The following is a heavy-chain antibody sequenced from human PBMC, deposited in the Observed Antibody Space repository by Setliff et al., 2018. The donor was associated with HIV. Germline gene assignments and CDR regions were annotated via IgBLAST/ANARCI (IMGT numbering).Heavy chain of an antibody. J-gene: IGHJ6*02. D-gene: IGHD3-10*01. CDR3: ARKLRPGHGVDV. V-gene: IGHV3-21*01. Sequence: PGGSLRLSCSASGFLFNRYSLNWVRQVPGRGPEWVASISNSSRYYWVKARYGDSVRGRFTISRDNAKNSMDLQMNSLRAEDTAIYYCARKLRPGHGVDVWGQGTTVTVSS. CDR1: GFLFNRYS. CDR2: ISNSSRYY.